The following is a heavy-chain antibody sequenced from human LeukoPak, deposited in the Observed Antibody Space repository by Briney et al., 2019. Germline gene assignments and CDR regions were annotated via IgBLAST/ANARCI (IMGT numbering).Heavy chain of an antibody. D-gene: IGHD5-12*01. Sequence: SETLSLTCTVSGGSISSYYWSWIRQPPGKGLEWIGYIYYSGSINYNPSLKSRVTISVDTSKNQFSLKLSSVTAADTAVYYCAREGGYARSFDYWGQGTLVTVSS. V-gene: IGHV4-59*01. J-gene: IGHJ4*02. CDR1: GGSISSYY. CDR2: IYYSGSI. CDR3: AREGGYARSFDY.